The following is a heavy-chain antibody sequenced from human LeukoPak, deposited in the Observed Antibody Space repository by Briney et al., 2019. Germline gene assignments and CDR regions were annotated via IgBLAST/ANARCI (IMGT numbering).Heavy chain of an antibody. D-gene: IGHD2-15*01. CDR1: GGTFSSYA. CDR2: IIPILGIA. CDR3: ARVVVVVVAATPYYYYGMDV. J-gene: IGHJ6*02. Sequence: SVTVSCKASGGTFSSYAISWVRQAPGQGLEWMGRIIPILGIANHAQKFQGRVTITADKSTSTAYMELSSLRSEDTAVYYCARVVVVVVAATPYYYYGMDVWGQGTTVTVSS. V-gene: IGHV1-69*10.